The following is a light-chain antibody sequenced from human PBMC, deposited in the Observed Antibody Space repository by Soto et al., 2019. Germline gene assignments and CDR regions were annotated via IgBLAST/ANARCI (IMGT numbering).Light chain of an antibody. J-gene: IGLJ1*01. Sequence: QSALTQSASVSGSPGQSITVSCTGTSSDVGNYNLVSWYQQHPGKAPKLMIYEDNKRPSGVSNRFSGSKSGNTASLTISGLQAEDEADYYCCSYAGSSTYVFGTGTKLTVL. V-gene: IGLV2-23*01. CDR1: SSDVGNYNL. CDR2: EDN. CDR3: CSYAGSSTYV.